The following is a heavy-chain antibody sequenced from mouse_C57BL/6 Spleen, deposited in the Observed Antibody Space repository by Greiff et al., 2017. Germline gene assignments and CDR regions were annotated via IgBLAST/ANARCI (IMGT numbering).Heavy chain of an antibody. J-gene: IGHJ2*01. Sequence: QVQLQQSGAELVRPGASVTLSCKASGYTFTDYEMHWVKQTPVHGLEWIGAIDPETGGTAYNQKFKGKAILTADKSSSTAYMELRSLTSEDSAVYYCTGVTTVVAHYYFDDWGQGTTLTVSS. CDR2: IDPETGGT. V-gene: IGHV1-15*01. CDR1: GYTFTDYE. D-gene: IGHD1-1*01. CDR3: TGVTTVVAHYYFDD.